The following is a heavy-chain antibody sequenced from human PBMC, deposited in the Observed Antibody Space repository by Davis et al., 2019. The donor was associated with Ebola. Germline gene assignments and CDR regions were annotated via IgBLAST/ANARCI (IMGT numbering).Heavy chain of an antibody. J-gene: IGHJ4*02. CDR1: GFTFSSYG. CDR3: ARDRFGSGNYYNGRLDY. V-gene: IGHV3-33*01. D-gene: IGHD3-10*01. Sequence: GESLKISCAASGFTFSSYGMHWVRQAPGKGLEWVAVIWYDGSNKYYADSVNGRFTISRDNSKNTLYLQMNSLRAEDTAVFYCARDRFGSGNYYNGRLDYWGQGALVTVPS. CDR2: IWYDGSNK.